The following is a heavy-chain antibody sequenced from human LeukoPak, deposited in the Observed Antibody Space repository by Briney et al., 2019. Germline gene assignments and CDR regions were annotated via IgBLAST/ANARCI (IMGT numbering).Heavy chain of an antibody. CDR1: GGSFSGYY. J-gene: IGHJ5*02. Sequence: KPSETLSLTCAVYGGSFSGYYWSWIRQPPGKGLEWIGEINHSGSTNYNPSLKSRVTISVDTSRNQFSLKLSSVTAADTAAYYCATNPGGYCSATSCYGEATWGQGAPVSVSS. CDR2: INHSGST. D-gene: IGHD2-2*01. CDR3: ATNPGGYCSATSCYGEAT. V-gene: IGHV4-34*01.